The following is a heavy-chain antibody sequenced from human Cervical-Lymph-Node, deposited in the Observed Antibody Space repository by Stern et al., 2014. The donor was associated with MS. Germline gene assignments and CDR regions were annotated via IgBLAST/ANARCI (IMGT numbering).Heavy chain of an antibody. D-gene: IGHD5-18*01. CDR3: AKDRRGGYNYLYGMDV. Sequence: VHLVESGGGVVQPGTSLRLSCTGSRFTFRSYGIHWVRQAPGKGLEWVSVTSYDGGNRQYADSVKGRFTISRDNSKNTVYLHLNSLRPEDTGVYHCAKDRRGGYNYLYGMDVWGQGTTVNVS. J-gene: IGHJ6*02. CDR1: RFTFRSYG. CDR2: TSYDGGNR. V-gene: IGHV3-30*18.